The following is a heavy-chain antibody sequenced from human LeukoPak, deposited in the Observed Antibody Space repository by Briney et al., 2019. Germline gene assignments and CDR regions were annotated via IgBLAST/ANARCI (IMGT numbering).Heavy chain of an antibody. CDR2: IYYSGST. J-gene: IGHJ4*02. CDR3: ARHGGGYDPDY. D-gene: IGHD5-12*01. CDR1: GGSLSSYY. V-gene: IGHV4-59*08. Sequence: PSETLSLTCTVSGGSLSSYYWSWIRQPPGKGLEWIGYIYYSGSTNYNPSLKSRVTISVDTSKNQFSLKLSSVTAADTAVYYCARHGGGYDPDYWGQGTLVTVSS.